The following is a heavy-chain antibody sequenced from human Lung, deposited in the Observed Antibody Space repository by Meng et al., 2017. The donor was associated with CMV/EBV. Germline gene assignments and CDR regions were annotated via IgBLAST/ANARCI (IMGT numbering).Heavy chain of an antibody. D-gene: IGHD3-22*01. J-gene: IGHJ6*02. Sequence: SQTLSLTXAISGDSVSSNSAAWNWIRQSPSRGLEWLGRTYYRSKWYDDYAMAVKSRITINPDTSKNQFYLQLNSVTPEDTDVYYCARDYYDSGAYYYTEEYYHGLDVWGQGXTVTVSS. CDR2: TYYRSKWYD. CDR1: GDSVSSNSAA. V-gene: IGHV6-1*01. CDR3: ARDYYDSGAYYYTEEYYHGLDV.